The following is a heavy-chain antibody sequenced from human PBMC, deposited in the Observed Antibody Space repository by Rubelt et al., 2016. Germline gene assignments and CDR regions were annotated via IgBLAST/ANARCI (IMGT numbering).Heavy chain of an antibody. CDR3: AREDGGRLRLDY. V-gene: IGHV1-18*01. Sequence: QVQLVQSGAEVRKPGASVKVSCKASGYTFTSYGISWVRQAPGQGLEWMGWISAYNGTKKSAQKSLGKVTMPTTNATSKAYMWLRSLRTYDTAVYYCAREDGGRLRLDYWGQGTLVTVSS. CDR1: GYTFTSYG. D-gene: IGHD4-17*01. CDR2: ISAYNGTK. J-gene: IGHJ4*02.